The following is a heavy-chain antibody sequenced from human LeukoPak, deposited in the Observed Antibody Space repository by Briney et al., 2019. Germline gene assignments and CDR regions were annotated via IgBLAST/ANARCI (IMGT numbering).Heavy chain of an antibody. CDR2: INPNSGST. CDR1: GYTFTDYY. CDR3: ARARDYCTSTRCYSPHHYGIDV. V-gene: IGHV1-2*04. J-gene: IGHJ6*02. Sequence: GASVKVSCKTSGYTFTDYYVHWVRQAPGQGLEWVGWINPNSGSTSYIQKFQGWVTLTRDTSITTVYMEFSRLRSDDTAVYYCARARDYCTSTRCYSPHHYGIDVWGQGTTVIVSS. D-gene: IGHD2-2*02.